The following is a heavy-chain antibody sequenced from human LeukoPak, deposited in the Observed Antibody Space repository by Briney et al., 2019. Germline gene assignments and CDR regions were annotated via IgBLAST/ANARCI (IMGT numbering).Heavy chain of an antibody. CDR1: GFTFSSYA. CDR3: AKDGCSTSCYVLNWFDP. D-gene: IGHD2-2*01. CDR2: ISGSGGST. J-gene: IGHJ5*02. V-gene: IGHV3-23*01. Sequence: GGSLRLSCAASGFTFSSYAMSWVRQAPGKGLEWVSAISGSGGSTYYADSVKGRFTISRDNSKNTLYLQMNSLRAEDTAVYYCAKDGCSTSCYVLNWFDPWGQGTLVTVSS.